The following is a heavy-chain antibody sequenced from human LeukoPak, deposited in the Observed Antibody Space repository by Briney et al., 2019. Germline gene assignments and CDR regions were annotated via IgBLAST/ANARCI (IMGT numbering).Heavy chain of an antibody. D-gene: IGHD4-17*01. Sequence: SETLSLTCTVSGGSISSYYWSWIRQPPGKGLEWIGYIYYTGSTNYNPSLKSRVTMSVDTSKNHFSLKLSSVTAADTAVYYCARGTVTTYFFDYWGQGTLVTVSS. CDR1: GGSISSYY. CDR3: ARGTVTTYFFDY. V-gene: IGHV4-59*01. J-gene: IGHJ4*02. CDR2: IYYTGST.